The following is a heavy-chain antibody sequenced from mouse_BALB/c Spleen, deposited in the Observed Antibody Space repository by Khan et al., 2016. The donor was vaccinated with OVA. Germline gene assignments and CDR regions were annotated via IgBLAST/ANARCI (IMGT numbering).Heavy chain of an antibody. V-gene: IGHV2-6-1*01. CDR2: IWSDGNT. J-gene: IGHJ4*01. CDR1: GFSLTNYG. D-gene: IGHD2-10*01. CDR3: ARQPYYHYNIMDY. Sequence: QVQLKESGPGLAAPSQSLSITCTISGFSLTNYGVQWVRQPPGKGLEWLVVIWSDGNTNYNSALKSRLTITKDNSQSQVFLKINSLQTDDTAIYFCARQPYYHYNIMDYWGQGTSVTVSS.